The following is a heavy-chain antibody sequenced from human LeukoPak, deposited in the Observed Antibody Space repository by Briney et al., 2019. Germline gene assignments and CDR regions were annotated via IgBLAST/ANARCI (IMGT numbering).Heavy chain of an antibody. V-gene: IGHV3-7*04. CDR2: IKPDGSAQ. CDR1: GFTFSNSW. D-gene: IGHD3-16*01. CDR3: ARVMITFGGVTSFDY. Sequence: GGSLRLSCAASGFTFSNSWMSWVRQAPGKGLEWVATIKPDGSAQYYVDSVKGRFTISRDNAKNSLFLQINSLRAEDTAVYYCARVMITFGGVTSFDYWGQGTLVTVSS. J-gene: IGHJ4*02.